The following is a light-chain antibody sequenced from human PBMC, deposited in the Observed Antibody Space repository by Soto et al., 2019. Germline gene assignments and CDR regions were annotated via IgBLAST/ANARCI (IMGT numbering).Light chain of an antibody. CDR3: SSYTTSRAYV. J-gene: IGLJ1*01. CDR1: SSDVGAYNY. V-gene: IGLV2-14*01. Sequence: QSALTQPASVSLSPGQSITISCTGTSSDVGAYNYVSWYQQQSGKAPKLMIHEVSNRPSGVSNRFSGSKSGNTASLTISGLQAEDEADYYCSSYTTSRAYVFGIGTKVTVL. CDR2: EVS.